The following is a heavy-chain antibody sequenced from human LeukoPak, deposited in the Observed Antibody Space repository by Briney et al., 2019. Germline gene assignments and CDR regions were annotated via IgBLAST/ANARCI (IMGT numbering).Heavy chain of an antibody. Sequence: ASVKVSCKASGYTFTSYYMHWVRQAPGQGLEWMGIINPSGGSTSYAQKFQGRVTMTRDMSTSTVYMELSSLRSEDTAVYYCARDCIVYDFWSGYSPKNWFDPWGQGTLDTVSS. D-gene: IGHD3-3*01. CDR3: ARDCIVYDFWSGYSPKNWFDP. V-gene: IGHV1-46*01. CDR1: GYTFTSYY. CDR2: INPSGGST. J-gene: IGHJ5*02.